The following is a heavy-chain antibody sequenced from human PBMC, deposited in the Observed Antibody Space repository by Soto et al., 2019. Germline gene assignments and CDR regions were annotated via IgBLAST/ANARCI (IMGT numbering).Heavy chain of an antibody. Sequence: SEILSLTCTVSGGSISSGGYYWSWIRQHPGKGLEWIGYIYYSGSTYYNPSLKSRVTISVDTSKNQFSLKLSSVTAADTAVYYCARGPTYYDFWSGYYTGMGYYYYGMDVWGQGTTVTVS. CDR1: GGSISSGGYY. CDR2: IYYSGST. D-gene: IGHD3-3*01. CDR3: ARGPTYYDFWSGYYTGMGYYYYGMDV. J-gene: IGHJ6*02. V-gene: IGHV4-31*03.